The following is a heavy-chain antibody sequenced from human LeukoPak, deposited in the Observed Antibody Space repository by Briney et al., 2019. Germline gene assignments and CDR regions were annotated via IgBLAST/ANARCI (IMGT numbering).Heavy chain of an antibody. J-gene: IGHJ4*02. CDR1: GYTFTGNY. Sequence: GASVKVSCKASGYTFTGNYIHWVRQAPGQGLEWMGWINPNSGGTNYAQKFQGRVTMTRDTSISTAYMELSSLRSDDTAVFYCARERVGQRRPEDWGQGTLVTVSS. D-gene: IGHD6-25*01. CDR3: ARERVGQRRPED. CDR2: INPNSGGT. V-gene: IGHV1-2*02.